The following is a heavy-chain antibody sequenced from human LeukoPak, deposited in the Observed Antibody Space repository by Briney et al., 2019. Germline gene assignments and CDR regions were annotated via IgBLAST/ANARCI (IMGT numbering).Heavy chain of an antibody. J-gene: IGHJ5*02. V-gene: IGHV1-2*02. CDR3: ARESRRWLHSKWFDP. D-gene: IGHD5-24*01. Sequence: GASVKVSCKASGYTFTGYYMRWVRQAPGQGLEWMGWINPNSGGTNYAQKFQGRVTMTRDTSISTAYMELSRLRSDDTAVYYCARESRRWLHSKWFDPWGQGTLVTVSS. CDR1: GYTFTGYY. CDR2: INPNSGGT.